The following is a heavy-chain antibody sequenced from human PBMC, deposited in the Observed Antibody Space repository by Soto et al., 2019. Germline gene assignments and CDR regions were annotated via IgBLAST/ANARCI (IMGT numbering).Heavy chain of an antibody. CDR2: ISPGDSDT. J-gene: IGHJ4*02. V-gene: IGHV5-51*01. Sequence: PGESLKISCKGSGYSFTDYWIAWVRQMPGKGLECMGIISPGDSDTRYSPSFQGQVTISADKSISTAFLQWSSLRASDTAIFYWARLAVYRSPWETPRIFAYGGQGPLVPVSS. D-gene: IGHD6-13*01. CDR1: GYSFTDYW. CDR3: ARLAVYRSPWETPRIFAY.